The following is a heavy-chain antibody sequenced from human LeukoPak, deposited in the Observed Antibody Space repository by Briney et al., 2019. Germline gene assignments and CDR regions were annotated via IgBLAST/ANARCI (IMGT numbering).Heavy chain of an antibody. Sequence: GGSLRLSCSASGFTFSSYAMHWVRLAPGKGLEYVSAISSNGGSTYYADSVKGRFTISRDNSKNTLYLQMSSLRAEDTAVYYCVKDSQTGGYYDSSGYYNFLYWGQGTLVTVSS. V-gene: IGHV3-64D*09. D-gene: IGHD3-22*01. CDR2: ISSNGGST. CDR1: GFTFSSYA. J-gene: IGHJ4*02. CDR3: VKDSQTGGYYDSSGYYNFLY.